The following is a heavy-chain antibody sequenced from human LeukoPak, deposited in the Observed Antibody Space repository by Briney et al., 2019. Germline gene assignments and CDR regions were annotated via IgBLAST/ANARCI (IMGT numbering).Heavy chain of an antibody. V-gene: IGHV4-59*01. CDR1: GGSISSYY. CDR2: IYYSGST. CDR3: ARDNDGDYVIGYYGMDV. D-gene: IGHD4-17*01. J-gene: IGHJ6*02. Sequence: SETLSLTCTVSGGSISSYYWSWIRQPPGKGLEWIGYIYYSGSTNYNPSLKRRVTISVDTSKNQFSLKLSSVTAADTAVYYCARDNDGDYVIGYYGMDVWGQGTTVTVSS.